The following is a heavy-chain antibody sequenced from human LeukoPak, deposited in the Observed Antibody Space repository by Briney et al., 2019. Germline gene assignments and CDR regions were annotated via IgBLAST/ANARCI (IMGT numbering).Heavy chain of an antibody. Sequence: PSETLSLTCAVYGGSFSGYYWSWIRQPPGKGLEWIGEINHSGSTNYNPSLKSRVTISVDTSKNQSSLKLSSVTAADTAVYYCARGRTIYCSSSSCSSPFDYWGQGTLVTVSS. D-gene: IGHD2-2*01. CDR3: ARGRTIYCSSSSCSSPFDY. V-gene: IGHV4-34*01. CDR2: INHSGST. J-gene: IGHJ4*02. CDR1: GGSFSGYY.